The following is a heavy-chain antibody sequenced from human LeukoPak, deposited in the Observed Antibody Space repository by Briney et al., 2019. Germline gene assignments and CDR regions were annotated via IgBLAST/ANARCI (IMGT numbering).Heavy chain of an antibody. Sequence: GGTLGLSCAASGYTFTTYTISWVPEAPGRGLVGGSSIYGDASKTFYADSVRGRFTISRDSSKSMVYLQMSGLRVDDTALYYCAKDRVPDNGWNFDMWGQGTMVIVSA. CDR3: AKDRVPDNGWNFDM. D-gene: IGHD1-1*01. CDR1: GYTFTTYT. V-gene: IGHV3-23*01. J-gene: IGHJ3*02. CDR2: IYGDASKT.